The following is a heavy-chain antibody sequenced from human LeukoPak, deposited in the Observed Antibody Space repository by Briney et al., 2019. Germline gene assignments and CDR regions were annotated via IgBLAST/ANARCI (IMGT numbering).Heavy chain of an antibody. CDR1: GFTFSSHS. Sequence: PGGSLRLSCAASGFTFSSHSMNWVRQTPGRGLEWVASISGDSTAMYYADSVKGRFTIYRDNAKNSVDLQMNSLRAEDTAVYYCTRGYSYGYWWGQGTLVTVSS. CDR2: ISGDSTAM. D-gene: IGHD5-18*01. V-gene: IGHV3-21*01. J-gene: IGHJ4*02. CDR3: TRGYSYGYW.